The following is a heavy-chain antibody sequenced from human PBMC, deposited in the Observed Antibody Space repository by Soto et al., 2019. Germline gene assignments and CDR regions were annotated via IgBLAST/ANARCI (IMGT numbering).Heavy chain of an antibody. CDR2: INNSEAT. J-gene: IGHJ5*02. Sequence: SETLSLTCAVYGGSFSGYYWSWIRQSPGKGLEWIGDINNSEATNYNPSLKSRVTISVDKSRDQLSLNLSSVTAADTATYYCARGRGCTRLDPWGQGTLVTVSS. V-gene: IGHV4-34*01. D-gene: IGHD2-8*01. CDR3: ARGRGCTRLDP. CDR1: GGSFSGYY.